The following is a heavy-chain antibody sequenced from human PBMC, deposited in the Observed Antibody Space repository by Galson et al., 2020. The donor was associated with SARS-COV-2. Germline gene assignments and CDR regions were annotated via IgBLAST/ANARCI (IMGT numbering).Heavy chain of an antibody. J-gene: IGHJ6*02. CDR2: IYPVDSDT. D-gene: IGHD2-15*01. V-gene: IGHV5-51*01. CDR1: GYSLTSYW. Sequence: HGESLKISCKCSGYSLTSYWIRWVRQMPGKSLEWMGIIYPVDSDTRYSQSFQGQVTIPADKPISTAYLPWISLKASDTAMYYCASATGDCSGGSCYRFEGRGGKYYYDYYGIDFWCQGTTVTVSS. CDR3: ASATGDCSGGSCYRFEGRGGKYYYDYYGIDF.